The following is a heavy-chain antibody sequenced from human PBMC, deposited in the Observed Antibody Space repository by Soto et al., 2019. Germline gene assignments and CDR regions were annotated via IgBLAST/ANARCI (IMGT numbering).Heavy chain of an antibody. Sequence: SETLSLTCTVSGGSISSYYWSWIRQPPGKGLEWIGYIYYSGSTNYNPSLKSRVTISVDTSKNQFSLKLSSVTAADTAVYYCASAYSSSPSLWFDYWGQGTLVTVSS. CDR3: ASAYSSSPSLWFDY. V-gene: IGHV4-59*08. J-gene: IGHJ4*02. CDR2: IYYSGST. CDR1: GGSISSYY. D-gene: IGHD6-13*01.